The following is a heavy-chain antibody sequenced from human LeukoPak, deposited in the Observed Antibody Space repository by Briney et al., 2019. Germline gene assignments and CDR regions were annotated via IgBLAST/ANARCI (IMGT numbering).Heavy chain of an antibody. Sequence: GGSLRLSCAASEFSVGSNYMTWVRQAPGRGLEWVSLIYSGGSTYYADSVKGRFTISRDNSKNTLYLQMNGLRAEDTAVYYRARGPSGYHNTGGQGTLVTVSS. D-gene: IGHD5-12*01. CDR3: ARGPSGYHNT. CDR1: EFSVGSNY. CDR2: IYSGGST. J-gene: IGHJ4*02. V-gene: IGHV3-66*01.